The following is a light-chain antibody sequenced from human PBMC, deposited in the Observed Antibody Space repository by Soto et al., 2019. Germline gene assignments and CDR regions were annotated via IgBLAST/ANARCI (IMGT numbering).Light chain of an antibody. J-gene: IGKJ5*01. CDR2: AAS. CDR3: QKLNSFPFI. CDR1: QAIDTY. V-gene: IGKV1-9*01. Sequence: DIPLTQSPSFLSASVGDRVTITCRASQAIDTYLAWYQQKPGKAPKLLIYAASLLQSAVPSRFSGSGSGTEFTLTINSLQPEDFASYYCQKLNSFPFIFGQGTRLEIK.